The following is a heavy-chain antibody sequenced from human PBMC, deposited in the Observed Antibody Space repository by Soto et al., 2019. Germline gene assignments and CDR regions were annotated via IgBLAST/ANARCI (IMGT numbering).Heavy chain of an antibody. CDR2: ISFDGNNK. J-gene: IGHJ4*02. Sequence: GGSLRLSCAASGFTFSVYGMHWVRQAPGKGLEWVTVISFDGNNKYYAGSVKGRFTISRDNSKNTLYLQMNSLRAEDTAVYYCAKDVSMKSYYDSGGLDYWGQGTRVTVSS. D-gene: IGHD3-22*01. CDR1: GFTFSVYG. V-gene: IGHV3-30*18. CDR3: AKDVSMKSYYDSGGLDY.